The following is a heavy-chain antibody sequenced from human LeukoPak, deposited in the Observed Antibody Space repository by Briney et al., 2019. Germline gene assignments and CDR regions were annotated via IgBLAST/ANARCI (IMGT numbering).Heavy chain of an antibody. CDR3: ARDEITGTTVNY. V-gene: IGHV1-18*01. CDR1: GYTFTSYG. CDR2: ISVDNGNT. Sequence: ASVKVSCKASGYTFTSYGISWVRQAPGQGLEWMGWISVDNGNTNYAQKVQGRVTMTTDTFTSTAYMELRSLRSDDTAVYYCARDEITGTTVNYWGQGTLVTVSS. D-gene: IGHD1-7*01. J-gene: IGHJ4*02.